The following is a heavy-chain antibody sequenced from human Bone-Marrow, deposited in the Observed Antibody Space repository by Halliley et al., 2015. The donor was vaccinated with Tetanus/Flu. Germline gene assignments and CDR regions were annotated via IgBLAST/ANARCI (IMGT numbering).Heavy chain of an antibody. D-gene: IGHD3-3*01. Sequence: TLSLTCAVYGGSFSGYSWSWIRQPPGKGLEWIGEINHSGSTNYNPSLKSRVTISADTSKNQFSLKPSSVTAADTAVYYCARGAGGLFIFVAPFDYWGQGTLVTVSS. CDR1: GGSFSGYS. CDR3: ARGAGGLFIFVAPFDY. CDR2: INHSGST. J-gene: IGHJ4*02. V-gene: IGHV4-34*01.